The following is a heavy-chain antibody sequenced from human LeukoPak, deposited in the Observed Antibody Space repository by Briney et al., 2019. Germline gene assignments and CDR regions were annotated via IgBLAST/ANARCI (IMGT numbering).Heavy chain of an antibody. CDR2: THHSGTT. CDR3: ASRSGWYFYYFDY. CDR1: GYSISSGSY. D-gene: IGHD6-19*01. J-gene: IGHJ4*02. V-gene: IGHV4-38-2*02. Sequence: SETLSLTCTVSGYSISSGSYWGWIRPPPGKGLEWIGSTHHSGTTYYNPSLKSRVTISIDTSKNQFSLMLSSVTAADTAVYYCASRSGWYFYYFDYWGQGTLVTVSS.